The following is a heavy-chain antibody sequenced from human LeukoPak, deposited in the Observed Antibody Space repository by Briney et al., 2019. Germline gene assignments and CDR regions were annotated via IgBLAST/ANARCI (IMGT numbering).Heavy chain of an antibody. J-gene: IGHJ4*02. CDR3: ARSIAVAGTVY. V-gene: IGHV3-30-3*01. D-gene: IGHD6-19*01. CDR1: GFTFSSYA. Sequence: PGGSLRLSCAASGFTFSSYAMHWVRQAPGKGLEWVAIISYDGSNKYYADSVKGRFTISRDNAKNSLYLQMNSLRAEDTAVYYCARSIAVAGTVYWGQGTLVTVSS. CDR2: ISYDGSNK.